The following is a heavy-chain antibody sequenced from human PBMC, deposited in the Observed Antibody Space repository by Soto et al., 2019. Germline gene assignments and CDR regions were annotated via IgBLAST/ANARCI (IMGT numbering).Heavy chain of an antibody. D-gene: IGHD2-8*02. CDR1: GYTFINFG. CDR3: ARDRDCCTGGNCHPEWYFDY. CDR2: ISTDKGYT. V-gene: IGHV1-18*01. Sequence: VQLVQSGAEVKEPGASVKVSCKASGYTFINFGITWVRQAPGQGLEWVGWISTDKGYTTYAEKFQGRVSMTADTDTNTANMVRSSLISDYTAVYYCARDRDCCTGGNCHPEWYFDYWGRGTLVTVSS. J-gene: IGHJ2*01.